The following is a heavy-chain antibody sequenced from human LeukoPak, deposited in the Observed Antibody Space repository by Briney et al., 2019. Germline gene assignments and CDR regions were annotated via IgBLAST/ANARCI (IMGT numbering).Heavy chain of an antibody. CDR1: GDSISSYY. J-gene: IGHJ6*02. CDR2: LYYSGRT. Sequence: SETLSLTCTVSGDSISSYYWSWIRQPPGKGLEWIGYLYYSGRTNYNPSLKSRVTISLDTSKNQFSLNLSSVTAADTAVYFCARTYQNYYYAVDVWGPGTTVTVSS. CDR3: ARTYQNYYYAVDV. V-gene: IGHV4-59*08. D-gene: IGHD2-2*01.